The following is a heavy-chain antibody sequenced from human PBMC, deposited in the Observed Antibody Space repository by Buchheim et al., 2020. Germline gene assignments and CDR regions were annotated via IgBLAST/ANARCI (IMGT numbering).Heavy chain of an antibody. Sequence: QVQLVESGGGVVQPGRSLRLSCAASGFTFSSYGMHWVRQAPGKGLEWVAVISYDGSNKYYADSVKGRFTISRDNSKNTLYLQMNSLRAEYTAVYYCAKDNSGWYPAYYYYGMDVWGQGTT. CDR2: ISYDGSNK. D-gene: IGHD6-19*01. V-gene: IGHV3-30*18. J-gene: IGHJ6*02. CDR1: GFTFSSYG. CDR3: AKDNSGWYPAYYYYGMDV.